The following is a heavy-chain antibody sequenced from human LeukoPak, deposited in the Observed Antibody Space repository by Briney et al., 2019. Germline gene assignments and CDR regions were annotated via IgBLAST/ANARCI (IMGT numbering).Heavy chain of an antibody. D-gene: IGHD4-23*01. V-gene: IGHV4-34*01. CDR3: ARGHGGNATYYFDY. CDR1: GGSFSGYY. CDR2: INHSGST. Sequence: SETLSLTCAVYGGSFSGYYWSWIRQPPGKGLEWIGEINHSGSTNYNPSLKSRVTISVDTSKNQFFLKLSSVTAADTAVYYCARGHGGNATYYFDYWGQGTLVTVSS. J-gene: IGHJ4*02.